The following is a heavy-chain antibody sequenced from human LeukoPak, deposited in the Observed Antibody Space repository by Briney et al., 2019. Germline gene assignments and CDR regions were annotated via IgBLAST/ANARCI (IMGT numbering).Heavy chain of an antibody. CDR3: ASHSLRLRWPTDLGY. CDR1: GGSISTNGDY. V-gene: IGHV4-39*01. Sequence: SDTLSLTCTVSGGSISTNGDYWGWIRQPPGKGLEWIGSISYIGSTRYNPSLKSQVIISVDTSRNQFSLKLSPVTAADTAVYYCASHSLRLRWPTDLGYWGQGTLVTVSS. D-gene: IGHD4-23*01. J-gene: IGHJ4*02. CDR2: ISYIGST.